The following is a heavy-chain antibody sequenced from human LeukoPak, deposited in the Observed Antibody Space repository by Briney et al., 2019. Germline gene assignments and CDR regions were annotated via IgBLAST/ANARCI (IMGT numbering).Heavy chain of an antibody. J-gene: IGHJ4*02. Sequence: PGGSLRLSCETAGFTFSSYVMYWVRRTPGKGLVWVSRISHDGIISYADSVKGRFTISRDNAKNTLTLQMNSLRVEDTAVYFCARDWVYKIDYWGRGTLVTVSS. CDR3: ARDWVYKIDY. V-gene: IGHV3-74*01. D-gene: IGHD5-24*01. CDR2: ISHDGII. CDR1: GFTFSSYV.